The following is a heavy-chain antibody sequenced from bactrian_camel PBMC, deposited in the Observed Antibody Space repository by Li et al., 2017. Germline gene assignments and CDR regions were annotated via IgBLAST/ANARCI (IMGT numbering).Heavy chain of an antibody. CDR1: EFTFSDYA. D-gene: IGHD3*01. V-gene: IGHV3S35*01. CDR3: ANGINMGWSLNY. Sequence: EVQLVESGGGLVQPGGSLRLSCAASEFTFSDYAMFWVRQAPGKGLEWVSYINSLGSTIYYADSVKGRFTISRDVDKRTVYLQLNSLKTEDTAMYYCANGINMGWSLNYWGQGTQVTVS. CDR2: INSLGSTI. J-gene: IGHJ4*01.